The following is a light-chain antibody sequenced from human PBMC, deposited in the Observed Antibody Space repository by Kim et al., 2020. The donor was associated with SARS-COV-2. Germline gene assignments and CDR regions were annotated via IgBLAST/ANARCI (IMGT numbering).Light chain of an antibody. J-gene: IGLJ1*01. CDR3: QSYDSSLSDSYV. CDR2: GNN. Sequence: SVTISCTGSSSNIGAPYDVFWYQQLPGRAPKLLIFGNNRRPSGVPDRFSGAKSGTSASLAITGLQVEDEADYYCQSYDSSLSDSYVFGTGTKVTVL. V-gene: IGLV1-40*01. CDR1: SSNIGAPYD.